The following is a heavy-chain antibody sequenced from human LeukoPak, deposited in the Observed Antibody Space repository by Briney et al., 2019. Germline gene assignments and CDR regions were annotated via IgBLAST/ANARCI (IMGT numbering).Heavy chain of an antibody. CDR1: Y. CDR3: ARRSNWFDP. J-gene: IGHJ5*02. CDR2: IYYSGST. Sequence: YWIGWVRQMPGKGLEWIGYIYYSGSTYYNPSLKSRVTISVDTSKNQFSLKLSSVTAADTAVYYCARRSNWFDPWGQGTLVTVSS. V-gene: IGHV4-31*02.